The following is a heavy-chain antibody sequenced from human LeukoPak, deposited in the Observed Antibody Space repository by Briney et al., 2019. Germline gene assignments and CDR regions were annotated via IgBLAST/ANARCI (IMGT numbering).Heavy chain of an antibody. V-gene: IGHV4-34*01. D-gene: IGHD2-2*01. CDR1: GGSFSGYY. CDR2: INHSGST. J-gene: IGHJ4*02. CDR3: AMNRPAGPFDY. Sequence: SETLSLTCAVYGGSFSGYYWSWIRQPPGKGLEWIGEINHSGSTNYNPSLKSRVTISVDTSKNHPALKLSSVTAADTAVYYCAMNRPAGPFDYWGQGTLVTVSS.